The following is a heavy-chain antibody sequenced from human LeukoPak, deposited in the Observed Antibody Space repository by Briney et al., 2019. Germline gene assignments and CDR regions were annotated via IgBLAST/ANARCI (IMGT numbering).Heavy chain of an antibody. D-gene: IGHD1-26*01. CDR2: IYYSGST. V-gene: IGHV4-39*01. CDR3: ARHNRIYSGSY. CDR1: GGSISSSSYY. J-gene: IGHJ4*02. Sequence: SETLSLTCTVSGGSISSSSYYWGWIRQPPGKGLEWIGSIYYSGSTYYNPSLKSRVTISVDTSKNQFSLKLSSVTAADTAVYYCARHNRIYSGSYWGQGTLVTVSS.